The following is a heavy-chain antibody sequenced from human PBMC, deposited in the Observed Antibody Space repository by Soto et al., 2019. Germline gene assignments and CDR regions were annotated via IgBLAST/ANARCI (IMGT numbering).Heavy chain of an antibody. V-gene: IGHV4-4*07. Sequence: SDTLSLTCTVSVFSIISDGCGVILQPSGKGLEWIGGIYTSGSTNYNPSLKSRVTISVDTSKNQFSLKLSSVTAADTAVYYCASQGYSGRNRADFDIWGQGKMVTVSS. CDR3: ASQGYSGRNRADFDI. CDR2: IYTSGST. D-gene: IGHD1-26*01. CDR1: VFSIISDG. J-gene: IGHJ3*02.